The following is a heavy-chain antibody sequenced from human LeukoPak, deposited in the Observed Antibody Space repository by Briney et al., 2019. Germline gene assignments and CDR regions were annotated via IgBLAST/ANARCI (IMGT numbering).Heavy chain of an antibody. Sequence: SETLSLSCAVYGGSFSGYYWSWIRQPPGKGLEWIGEINHSGSTNYNPSLKSRVTISVDTSKNQFSLKLSSVTAADTAVYYCARGRRYSSQGPGLRYFDWPKGFDYWGQGTLVTVSS. J-gene: IGHJ4*02. V-gene: IGHV4-34*01. D-gene: IGHD3-9*01. CDR3: ARGRRYSSQGPGLRYFDWPKGFDY. CDR2: INHSGST. CDR1: GGSFSGYY.